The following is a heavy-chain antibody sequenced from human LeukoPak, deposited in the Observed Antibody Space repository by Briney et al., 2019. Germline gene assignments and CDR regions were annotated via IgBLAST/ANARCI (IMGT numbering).Heavy chain of an antibody. CDR2: FDPEDGET. CDR1: GYTLTELS. Sequence: RASVKVSCKVSGYTLTELSMHWVRQAPGKGLEWMGGFDPEDGETIYAQKFQGRVTMTEDTSTDTAYMELSSLRSEDTAVYYCASARVGTSRWAFDIWGQGTMVTVSS. CDR3: ASARVGTSRWAFDI. V-gene: IGHV1-24*01. D-gene: IGHD2-2*01. J-gene: IGHJ3*02.